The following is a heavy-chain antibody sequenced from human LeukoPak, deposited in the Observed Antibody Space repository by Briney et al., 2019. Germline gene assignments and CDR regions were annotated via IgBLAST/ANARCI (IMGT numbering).Heavy chain of an antibody. CDR2: IWYDGSNK. Sequence: GGSLRLSXAASGFTFSSYGMHWVRQAPGKGLEWVAVIWYDGSNKYYADSVKGRFTISRDNSKNTLYLQMNSLRAEDTAVYYCAKGASWYYGGVDYWGQGTLVTVSS. D-gene: IGHD2/OR15-2a*01. V-gene: IGHV3-33*06. CDR3: AKGASWYYGGVDY. J-gene: IGHJ4*02. CDR1: GFTFSSYG.